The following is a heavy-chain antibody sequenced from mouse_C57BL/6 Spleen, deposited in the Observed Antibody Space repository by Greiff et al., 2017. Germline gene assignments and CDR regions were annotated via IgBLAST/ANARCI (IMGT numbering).Heavy chain of an antibody. V-gene: IGHV1-80*01. CDR1: GYAFSSYW. D-gene: IGHD1-1*01. CDR3: AREGIGSSWGYFDV. CDR2: IYPGDGDT. J-gene: IGHJ1*03. Sequence: VQLQQSGAELVKPGASVKISCKASGYAFSSYWMNWVKQRPGKGLEWIGQIYPGDGDTNYNGKFKGKATLTADKSSSTAYMQLSSLTSEDSAVYFCAREGIGSSWGYFDVWGTGTTVTVSS.